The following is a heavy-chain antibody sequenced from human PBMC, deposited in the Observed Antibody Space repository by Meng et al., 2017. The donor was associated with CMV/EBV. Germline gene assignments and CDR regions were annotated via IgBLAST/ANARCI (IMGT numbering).Heavy chain of an antibody. J-gene: IGHJ6*02. D-gene: IGHD3-3*01. CDR1: GYTFTGYY. V-gene: IGHV1-2*02. CDR2: INPNSGGT. CDR3: ASLYYDFWSGYWGNYYYGMDV. Sequence: ASVKVSCKASGYTFTGYYMHWVRQAPGQGLEWMGWINPNSGGTNYAQMFQGRVTMTRDTSISTAYMELSRLRSDDTAVYYCASLYYDFWSGYWGNYYYGMDVWGQGTPVTVSS.